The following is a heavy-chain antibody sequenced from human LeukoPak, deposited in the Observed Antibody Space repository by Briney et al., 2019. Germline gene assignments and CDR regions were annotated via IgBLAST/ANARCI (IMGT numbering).Heavy chain of an antibody. V-gene: IGHV3-53*05. CDR1: GFTVSGEY. CDR3: AKDIEKWELLCAFDI. CDR2: IYPAGAT. D-gene: IGHD1-26*01. Sequence: GGSLRLSCAVSGFTVSGEYLSWVRQAPGEGLHWVSVIYPAGATYYADSVKGRFIISRDSSKNTLSLQMNSLRAEDTALYYCAKDIEKWELLCAFDIWGQGAMVTVSS. J-gene: IGHJ3*02.